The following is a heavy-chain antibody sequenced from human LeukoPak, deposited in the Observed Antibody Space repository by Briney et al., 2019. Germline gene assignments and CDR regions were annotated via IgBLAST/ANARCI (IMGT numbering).Heavy chain of an antibody. Sequence: SETLSLTCTVSGGSISSYYWSWIRQPPGKGLEWIGYIYYSGSTNYNPSLKSRVTISVDTSKNQFPLKLSSVTAADTAVYYCARDLGFCGGDCYSHNWFDPWGQGTLVTVSS. CDR2: IYYSGST. D-gene: IGHD2-21*02. CDR1: GGSISSYY. CDR3: ARDLGFCGGDCYSHNWFDP. V-gene: IGHV4-59*01. J-gene: IGHJ5*02.